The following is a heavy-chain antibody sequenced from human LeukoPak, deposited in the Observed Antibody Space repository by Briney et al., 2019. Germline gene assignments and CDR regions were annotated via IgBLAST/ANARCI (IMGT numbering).Heavy chain of an antibody. CDR3: TRDLMDYDVSTGLHHYYMDV. CDR1: GFTFSSSA. Sequence: GGSLRLSCAASGFTFSSSAMNWVRQAPGKGLEWVSSINNVGSHIYYAGSVRGRFTISRDNAKNTLYLQMNTLRVEDTAVYYCTRDLMDYDVSTGLHHYYMDVWGQGTTVTVSS. CDR2: INNVGSHI. V-gene: IGHV3-21*01. J-gene: IGHJ6*02. D-gene: IGHD3-9*01.